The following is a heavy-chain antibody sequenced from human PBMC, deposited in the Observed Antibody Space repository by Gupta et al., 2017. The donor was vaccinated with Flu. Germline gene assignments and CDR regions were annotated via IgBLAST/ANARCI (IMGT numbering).Heavy chain of an antibody. CDR3: QAATAAHINYYYYYGMDV. D-gene: IGHD2-15*01. CDR2: ISSSSSYI. V-gene: IGHV3-21*01. Sequence: EVQLVESGGGLVKPGGSLRLSCAASGFTFSSYSMNWVRQAPGKGLEWVSSISSSSSYIYYADSVKGRFTISRDNAKNSLYLQMNSLRAEDTAVYYCQAATAAHINYYYYYGMDVWGQGTTVTVSS. CDR1: GFTFSSYS. J-gene: IGHJ6*02.